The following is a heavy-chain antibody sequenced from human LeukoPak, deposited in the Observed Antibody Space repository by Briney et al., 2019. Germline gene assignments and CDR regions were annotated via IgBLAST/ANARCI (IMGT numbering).Heavy chain of an antibody. D-gene: IGHD6-13*01. CDR3: AKGTYRAAAGNAFDI. J-gene: IGHJ3*02. CDR1: GFTFSSYA. V-gene: IGHV3-23*01. Sequence: GSLRLSCAASGFTFSSYAMSWVRQAAGKGLEWVSAISGSGGSTYYADSVKGRFTISRDNSKNTLYLQMNRLRAEDTAVYYCAKGTYRAAAGNAFDIWGQGTMVTVSS. CDR2: ISGSGGST.